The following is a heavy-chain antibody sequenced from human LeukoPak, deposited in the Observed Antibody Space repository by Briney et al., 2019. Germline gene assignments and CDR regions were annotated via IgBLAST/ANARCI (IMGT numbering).Heavy chain of an antibody. D-gene: IGHD2-15*01. V-gene: IGHV1-69*04. Sequence: SVKVSCKASGGTFSSYAISWVRQAPGQGLEWMGRIIPILGIANYAQKFQGRVTITRDTSASTAYMELSSLRSEDTAVYYCARSNLLTPTFDYWGQGTLVTVSS. J-gene: IGHJ4*02. CDR1: GGTFSSYA. CDR2: IIPILGIA. CDR3: ARSNLLTPTFDY.